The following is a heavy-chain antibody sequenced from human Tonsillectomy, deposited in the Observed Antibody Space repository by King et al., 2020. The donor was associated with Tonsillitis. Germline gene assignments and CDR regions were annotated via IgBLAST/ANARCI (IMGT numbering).Heavy chain of an antibody. Sequence: QLVQSGAEVKKPGSSVKVSCKASGGTFSSYAISWVRQTPGQGLEWVGGSIPNFGTINYAQKFQGRVTITADESTSTAYMELSSMAPEDTAVYYCARLKYDYVWGKGWLDPWGQGTLVTVSP. CDR3: ARLKYDYVWGKGWLDP. CDR2: SIPNFGTI. V-gene: IGHV1-69*01. D-gene: IGHD3-16*01. CDR1: GGTFSSYA. J-gene: IGHJ5*02.